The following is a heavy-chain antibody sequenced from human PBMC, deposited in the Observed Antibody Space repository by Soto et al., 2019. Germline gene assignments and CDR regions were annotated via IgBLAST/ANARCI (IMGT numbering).Heavy chain of an antibody. D-gene: IGHD5-18*01. V-gene: IGHV4-34*01. J-gene: IGHJ4*02. CDR2: INHSGST. CDR3: AIRGRHTAMNY. CDR1: GGSFSGYY. Sequence: SETLSLTCAVYGGSFSGYYWSWIRQPPGKGLEWIGEINHSGSTNYNPSLKSRVTISVDTSKNQFSLKLSSVIAADTAVYYCAIRGRHTAMNYWGQGTLVTVSS.